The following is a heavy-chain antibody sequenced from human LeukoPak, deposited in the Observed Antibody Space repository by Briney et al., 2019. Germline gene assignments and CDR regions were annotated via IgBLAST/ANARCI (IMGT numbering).Heavy chain of an antibody. CDR1: GGSFSGYY. V-gene: IGHV4-34*01. J-gene: IGHJ4*02. CDR3: ARHEVTPLLWFGEPNSGVYFDY. D-gene: IGHD3-10*01. Sequence: PSETLSLTCAVYGGSFSGYYWSWIRQPPGKGLEWIGEINHSGSTNYNPSLKSRVTISVDTSKNQFSLKLSSVTAADTAVYYCARHEVTPLLWFGEPNSGVYFDYWGQGTLVTVSS. CDR2: INHSGST.